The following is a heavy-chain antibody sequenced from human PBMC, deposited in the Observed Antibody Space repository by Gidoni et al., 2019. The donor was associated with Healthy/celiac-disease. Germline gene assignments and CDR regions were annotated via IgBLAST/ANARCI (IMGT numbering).Heavy chain of an antibody. Sequence: QLQLQESCPGLVKPSETLSLTCTVSGGSISSSSYYWGWIRQPPGKGLEWIGRIYYSGSTYYNPSLKSRVTISVDTSKNQFSLKLSSVTAADKAVYYCAREGGSWYGWGTEGYWGQGTLVTVSS. CDR3: AREGGSWYGWGTEGY. CDR2: IYYSGST. CDR1: GGSISSSSYY. J-gene: IGHJ4*02. V-gene: IGHV4-39*07. D-gene: IGHD6-13*01.